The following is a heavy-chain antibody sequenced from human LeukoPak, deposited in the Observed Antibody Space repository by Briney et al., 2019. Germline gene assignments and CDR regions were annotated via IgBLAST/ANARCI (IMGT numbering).Heavy chain of an antibody. CDR3: AKDLGLRYYYDSSGYFGN. V-gene: IGHV3-30-3*01. J-gene: IGHJ4*02. CDR2: ISYDGSNK. D-gene: IGHD3-22*01. CDR1: GFTFSSYV. Sequence: GGSLRLSCAASGFTFSSYVMHWVRQAPGKGLEWVAVISYDGSNKYYADSVKGRFTISRDNSKNTLYLQMNSLRAEDTAVYYCAKDLGLRYYYDSSGYFGNWGQGTLVTVSS.